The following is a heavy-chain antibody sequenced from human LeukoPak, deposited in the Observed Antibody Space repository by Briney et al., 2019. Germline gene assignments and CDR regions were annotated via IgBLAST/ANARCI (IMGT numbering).Heavy chain of an antibody. CDR2: ITSSSTTYT. Sequence: GGSLRLSCAASGFISSDYYMSWIRQAPGKGLEWISYITSSSTTYTNYAGSVKGRFTISRDNAKNSLYLQMSSLRSDDTAVYYCARHGSGSSFDYWGQGALVTVSS. CDR1: GFISSDYY. CDR3: ARHGSGSSFDY. V-gene: IGHV3-11*03. J-gene: IGHJ4*02. D-gene: IGHD5-12*01.